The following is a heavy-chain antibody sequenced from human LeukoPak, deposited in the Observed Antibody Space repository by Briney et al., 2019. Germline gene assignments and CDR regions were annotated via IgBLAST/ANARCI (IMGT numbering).Heavy chain of an antibody. V-gene: IGHV1-69*01. D-gene: IGHD3-10*01. J-gene: IGHJ4*02. CDR2: IIPIFGTA. Sequence: SVKVSCKASGGTFSSYAISRVRQAPGQGLEWMGGIIPIFGTANYAQKFQGRVTITADESTSTAYMELSSLRSEDTAVYYCAHSTSYYGRVDVWGQGTLVTVSS. CDR1: GGTFSSYA. CDR3: AHSTSYYGRVDV.